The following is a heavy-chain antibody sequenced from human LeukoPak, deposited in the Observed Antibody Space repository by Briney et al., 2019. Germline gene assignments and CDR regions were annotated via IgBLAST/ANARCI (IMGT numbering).Heavy chain of an antibody. CDR2: ISPYDGNT. CDR1: GYSFATYG. CDR3: AREGD. V-gene: IGHV1-18*01. Sequence: ASVTVSCKASGYSFATYGISWVRQAPGQGLEWMGWISPYDGNTKYSQKFQGRVTLTTETSTTTAYMELRNLRSDDTAVYYCAREGDWGQGTLVTVSS. J-gene: IGHJ1*01.